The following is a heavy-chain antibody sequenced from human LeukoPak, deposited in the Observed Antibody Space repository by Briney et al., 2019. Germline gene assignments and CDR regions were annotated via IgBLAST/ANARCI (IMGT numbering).Heavy chain of an antibody. CDR1: GFTFSSYA. V-gene: IGHV3-23*01. Sequence: GGSLRLSCAASGFTFSSYAMSWVRQAPGKGLEWVSAISGSGGSTYYADSVKGRFTISRDNSKNTLYLQMNSLRAEDTAVYYCAKFQLPPGLYCSGGSCYSYGPHNYWGQGTLVTVSS. CDR3: AKFQLPPGLYCSGGSCYSYGPHNY. CDR2: ISGSGGST. J-gene: IGHJ4*02. D-gene: IGHD2-15*01.